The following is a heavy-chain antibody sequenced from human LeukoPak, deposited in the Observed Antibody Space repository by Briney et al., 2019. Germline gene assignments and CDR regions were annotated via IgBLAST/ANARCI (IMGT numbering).Heavy chain of an antibody. CDR3: AREEGIAAAGALEY. J-gene: IGHJ4*02. CDR1: IDSITNYY. CDR2: IYHSGNT. V-gene: IGHV4-59*01. Sequence: SETLSLTRSVPIDSITNYYWSWIRQPPGKGLEWIGFIYHSGNTNYNPSLTTRVTMSVDTSKTQITLRLTSVTAADTAVYYCAREEGIAAAGALEYWGQGILVTVSS. D-gene: IGHD6-13*01.